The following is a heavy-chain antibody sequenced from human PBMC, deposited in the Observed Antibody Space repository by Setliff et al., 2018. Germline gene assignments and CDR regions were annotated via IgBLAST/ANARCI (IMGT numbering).Heavy chain of an antibody. CDR3: ARSPSSGAYWNPRPFYSDY. J-gene: IGHJ4*02. D-gene: IGHD1-26*01. Sequence: PSETLSLTCSVSGASITSGGFYWTWIRQPAGKGLEWIGHISPSGSTTYNPSVKSRVTISLDTSKNHFSLMLGSVTAADTALYYCARSPSSGAYWNPRPFYSDYWARGTLVTVSS. V-gene: IGHV4-61*09. CDR2: ISPSGST. CDR1: GASITSGGFY.